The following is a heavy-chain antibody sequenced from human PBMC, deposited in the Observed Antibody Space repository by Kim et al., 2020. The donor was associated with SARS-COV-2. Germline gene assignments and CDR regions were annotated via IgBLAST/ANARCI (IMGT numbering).Heavy chain of an antibody. CDR3: ARDLLRLDAFDI. CDR1: GGTFSSYA. V-gene: IGHV1-69*13. J-gene: IGHJ3*02. D-gene: IGHD4-17*01. Sequence: SVKVSCKASGGTFSSYAISWVRQAPGQGLEWMGGIIPIFGTANYAQKFQGRVTITADESTSTAYMELSSLRSEDTAVYYCARDLLRLDAFDIWGQGTMVTVSS. CDR2: IIPIFGTA.